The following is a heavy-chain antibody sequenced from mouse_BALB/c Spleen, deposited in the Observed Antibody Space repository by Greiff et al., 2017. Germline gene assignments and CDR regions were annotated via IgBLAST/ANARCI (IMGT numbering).Heavy chain of an antibody. CDR1: GFTFSSYG. CDR3: ARQGDYGNAFAY. J-gene: IGHJ3*01. Sequence: EVQLVESGGDLVKPGGSLKLSCAASGFTFSSYGMSWVRQTPDKRLEWVATINSGGSYTYYPDSVKGRFTISRDNAKNTLYLQMSSLKSEDTAMYYCARQGDYGNAFAYWGQGTLVTVSA. D-gene: IGHD2-1*01. V-gene: IGHV5-6*01. CDR2: INSGGSYT.